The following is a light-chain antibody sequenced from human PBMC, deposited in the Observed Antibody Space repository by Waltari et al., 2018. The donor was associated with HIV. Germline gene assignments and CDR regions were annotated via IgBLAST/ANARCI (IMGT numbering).Light chain of an antibody. J-gene: IGLJ3*02. CDR1: HSDFGVYGF. CDR2: DVD. V-gene: IGLV2-14*03. CDR3: ASFTDDSTIL. Sequence: SALTQPASVSGLPRQSIPISCTADHSDFGVYGFVSGYHQPPGKLPRLILYDVDSRTSGISARLSGSQSGHTASLNISGLRAEDEADYYCASFTDDSTILFGGGTKVTVL.